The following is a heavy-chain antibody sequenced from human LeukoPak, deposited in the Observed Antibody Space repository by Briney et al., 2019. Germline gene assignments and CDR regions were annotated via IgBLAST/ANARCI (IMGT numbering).Heavy chain of an antibody. V-gene: IGHV1-69*13. D-gene: IGHD3-10*01. J-gene: IGHJ4*02. Sequence: SVKVSCKASGYTFTSYAISWVRQAPGQGLEWMGGIIPIFGTANYAQKFQGRVTITADESTSTVYMELSSLRSEDTAVYYCARETDGFYYFDYWGQGTLVTVSS. CDR2: IIPIFGTA. CDR1: GYTFTSYA. CDR3: ARETDGFYYFDY.